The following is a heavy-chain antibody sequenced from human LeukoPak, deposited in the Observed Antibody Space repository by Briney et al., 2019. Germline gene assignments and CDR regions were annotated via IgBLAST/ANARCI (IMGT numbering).Heavy chain of an antibody. Sequence: ASVKVSCKASGYTFTSYYMHWVRQAPGQGLEWMGIINPSGGSTSYAQKFQGRVTMTRDTSTSTVYMELSSLRSEDTAVYYCARSQRGRGYKIWFDPWGQGTLVTASS. CDR1: GYTFTSYY. D-gene: IGHD5-12*01. CDR2: INPSGGST. J-gene: IGHJ5*02. V-gene: IGHV1-46*01. CDR3: ARSQRGRGYKIWFDP.